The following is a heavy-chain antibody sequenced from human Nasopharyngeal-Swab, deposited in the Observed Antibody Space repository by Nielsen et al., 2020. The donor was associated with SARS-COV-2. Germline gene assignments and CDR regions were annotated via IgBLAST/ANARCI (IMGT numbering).Heavy chain of an antibody. Sequence: SETLSLTCAVYGGSFSGYYWSWIRQPPGKGLEWIGEINHSGSTNYNPSLKSRVTISVDTSKNQFSLKLSSVTAADTAMYYCARGLFSGWDIVVVPAARGDYWGQGTLVTVSS. D-gene: IGHD2-2*01. CDR3: ARGLFSGWDIVVVPAARGDY. CDR1: GGSFSGYY. CDR2: INHSGST. V-gene: IGHV4-34*01. J-gene: IGHJ4*02.